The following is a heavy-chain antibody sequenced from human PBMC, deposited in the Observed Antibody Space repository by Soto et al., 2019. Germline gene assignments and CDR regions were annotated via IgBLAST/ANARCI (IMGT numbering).Heavy chain of an antibody. CDR3: ARCGRGVAY. D-gene: IGHD2-15*01. CDR1: GFTFSHYW. J-gene: IGHJ4*02. Sequence: EVQLVESGGDLVQPGGSLRLSCAVSGFTFSHYWMTWVRQAPGKGLEWVANIKEDGTEENYVDSVKGRFTISRDNAKNSLYLQMNSLITEDTAVYYCARCGRGVAYWGPGTLVVGSP. CDR2: IKEDGTEE. V-gene: IGHV3-7*01.